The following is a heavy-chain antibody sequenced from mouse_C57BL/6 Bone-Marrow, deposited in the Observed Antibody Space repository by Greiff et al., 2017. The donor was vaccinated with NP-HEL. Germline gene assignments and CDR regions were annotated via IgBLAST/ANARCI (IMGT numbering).Heavy chain of an antibody. CDR3: ARSDYGSSSYYYAMDY. J-gene: IGHJ4*01. V-gene: IGHV1-69*01. Sequence: QVQLQQPGAELVMPGASVKLSCKASGYTFTSYWMHWVKQRPGQGLEWIGEIDPSDSYTNYNQKFKGKSTLTVDKSSSTAYMQLSSLTSEDSAVQYCARSDYGSSSYYYAMDYWGQGTSVTVSS. D-gene: IGHD1-1*01. CDR2: IDPSDSYT. CDR1: GYTFTSYW.